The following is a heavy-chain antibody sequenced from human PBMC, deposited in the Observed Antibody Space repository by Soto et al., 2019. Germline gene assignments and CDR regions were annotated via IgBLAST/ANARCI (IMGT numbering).Heavy chain of an antibody. CDR1: GGSISSSSYY. J-gene: IGHJ4*02. Sequence: QLQLQESGPGLVKPSETLSLTCTVSGGSISSSSYYWGWIRQPPGKGLEWIGSIYYRGSTYYNPYLKSRVTISVDTSKNQFSLKRSSVTAADTAVYYCARHTPAISISDHWGQGTLVTVSS. V-gene: IGHV4-39*01. D-gene: IGHD2-15*01. CDR2: IYYRGST. CDR3: ARHTPAISISDH.